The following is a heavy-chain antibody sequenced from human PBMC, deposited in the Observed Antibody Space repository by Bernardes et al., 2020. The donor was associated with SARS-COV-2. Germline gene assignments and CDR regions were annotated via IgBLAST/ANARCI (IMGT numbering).Heavy chain of an antibody. CDR3: ARVEDYDIVTGSGMDV. V-gene: IGHV3-33*01. CDR1: GFTFSSYG. CDR2: IWYDGSNK. D-gene: IGHD3-9*01. Sequence: GWSLRLSCAASGFTFSSYGMHWVRQAPGKGLEWVAVIWYDGSNKYYADSVKGRFTISRDNSKNTLYLQMNSLRAEDTAVYYCARVEDYDIVTGSGMDVWGQGATVTVSS. J-gene: IGHJ6*02.